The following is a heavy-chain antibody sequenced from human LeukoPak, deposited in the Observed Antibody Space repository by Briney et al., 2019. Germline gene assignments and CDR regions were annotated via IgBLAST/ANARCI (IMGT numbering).Heavy chain of an antibody. CDR3: ASGGHRTLITDY. CDR1: GGSFSGYY. J-gene: IGHJ4*02. CDR2: INHSGST. Sequence: SETLSLTCAVYGGSFSGYYWSWIRQPPGKGLEWIGEINHSGSTNYNPSLKRRVTISVDASKNQFSLKLSSVTAADTAVYYCASGGHRTLITDYWGQGTLVTVSS. V-gene: IGHV4-34*01. D-gene: IGHD1-7*01.